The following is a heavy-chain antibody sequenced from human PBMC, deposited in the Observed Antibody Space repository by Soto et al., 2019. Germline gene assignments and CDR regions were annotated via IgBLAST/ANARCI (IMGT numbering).Heavy chain of an antibody. CDR2: TYYRSKRYN. D-gene: IGHD3-22*01. CDR1: GDSVSSNSAA. CDR3: ARENHYDSSGYSQFPHDAFDI. V-gene: IGHV6-1*01. J-gene: IGHJ3*02. Sequence: SQTLSLTCAISGDSVSSNSAAWNWIRQSPSRGLEWLGRTYYRSKRYNDYAVSVKSRITINPDTSKNQFSLQLNSVTPEDTAVYYCARENHYDSSGYSQFPHDAFDIWGQGTMVTVSS.